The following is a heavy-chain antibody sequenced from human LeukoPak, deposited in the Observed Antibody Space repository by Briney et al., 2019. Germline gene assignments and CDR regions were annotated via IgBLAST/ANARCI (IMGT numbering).Heavy chain of an antibody. CDR3: AGPLLTYYSDSSAYS. CDR2: IYYSGST. Sequence: ETLSLTCSVSGGSISSSNYYWGWVRQPPGKGLEWIGIIYYSGSTSYNPSLKSRVTISIDTSKNQFSLKLTSVTAADTAVYYCAGPLLTYYSDSSAYSWGQGTLVTVSS. J-gene: IGHJ4*02. D-gene: IGHD3-22*01. V-gene: IGHV4-39*01. CDR1: GGSISSSNYY.